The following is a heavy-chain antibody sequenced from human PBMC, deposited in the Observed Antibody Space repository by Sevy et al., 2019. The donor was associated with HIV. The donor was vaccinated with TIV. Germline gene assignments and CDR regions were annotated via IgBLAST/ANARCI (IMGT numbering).Heavy chain of an antibody. CDR2: IIPIFGTT. CDR1: GDTFSTYG. J-gene: IGHJ3*02. Sequence: ASVKVSCKASGDTFSTYGLSWVRQAPGQGLEWMGGIIPIFGTTNYAQKFQGRVTITADESASTAYMELSSLRSEDTALYYCARGGGVATTGDHDAFDIWGHGTLVTVSS. D-gene: IGHD7-27*01. V-gene: IGHV1-69*13. CDR3: ARGGGVATTGDHDAFDI.